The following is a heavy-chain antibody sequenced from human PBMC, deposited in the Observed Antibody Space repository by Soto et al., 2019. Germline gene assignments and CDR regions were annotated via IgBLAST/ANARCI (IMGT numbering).Heavy chain of an antibody. J-gene: IGHJ4*02. CDR3: TRTPDY. Sequence: GGSLSLSWASSGCTFSTYTMTWVRQAPGKGLEWVASLNSISNSVYYVDSVRGRFTISRDNSKNSLFLQLNGLRPEDTGFYYCTRTPDYWGPGTLVTVSS. CDR1: GCTFSTYT. CDR2: LNSISNSV. V-gene: IGHV3-21*01.